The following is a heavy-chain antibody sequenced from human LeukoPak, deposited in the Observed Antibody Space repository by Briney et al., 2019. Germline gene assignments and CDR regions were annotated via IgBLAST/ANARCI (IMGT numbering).Heavy chain of an antibody. J-gene: IGHJ4*02. V-gene: IGHV4-39*07. Sequence: SDTLSLTCTVSGGSITSTSYYWGWIRQPPGKGLEWIGTISYIGSPYYNPSLKSRVTISLHTSKNQFSLNLSSVTAADTAVYYCARGPRWLQSNRADYWGQGTLVTVSS. CDR1: GGSITSTSYY. D-gene: IGHD5-24*01. CDR2: ISYIGSP. CDR3: ARGPRWLQSNRADY.